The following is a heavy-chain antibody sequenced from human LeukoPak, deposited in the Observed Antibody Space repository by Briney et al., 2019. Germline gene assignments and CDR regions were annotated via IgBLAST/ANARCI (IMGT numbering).Heavy chain of an antibody. J-gene: IGHJ5*02. CDR3: AISNDYGGKGFDP. Sequence: SQTLSLTFAISGDSVSINSAAWNWLRQSPSRGLEWLGRTYYRSKWYNDYAVSVKSRITINPDTSKNQFSLQLNSVTPEDTAVYYCAISNDYGGKGFDPWGQGTLVTVSS. CDR2: TYYRSKWYN. D-gene: IGHD4-23*01. CDR1: GDSVSINSAA. V-gene: IGHV6-1*01.